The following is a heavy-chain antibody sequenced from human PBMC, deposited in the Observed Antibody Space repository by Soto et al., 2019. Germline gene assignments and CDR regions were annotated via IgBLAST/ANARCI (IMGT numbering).Heavy chain of an antibody. Sequence: ASVKVSCKASGYTFTSYDINWVRQATGQGLEWMGWMNPDSGNTGYAQKFQGRVTITADESTSTAYMELSSLRSEDTAVYYCARQWWGDCSGGSCYSSYYYGMDVWGQGTTVTVSS. CDR3: ARQWWGDCSGGSCYSSYYYGMDV. CDR1: GYTFTSYD. D-gene: IGHD2-15*01. J-gene: IGHJ6*02. CDR2: MNPDSGNT. V-gene: IGHV1-8*01.